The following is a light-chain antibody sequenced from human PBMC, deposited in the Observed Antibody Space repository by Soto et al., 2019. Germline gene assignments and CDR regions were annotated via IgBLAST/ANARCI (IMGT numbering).Light chain of an antibody. V-gene: IGLV2-23*01. J-gene: IGLJ2*01. CDR1: SSDVGSYNL. Sequence: QSVLTQPASVSGSPGQSITISCTGTSSDVGSYNLVSWYQQHPAKAPKLIIYDGSKRPSGVSHRFSGSKSGNTASLTISGLEDEDEDYYYCCSYARSTIVFGGGTKVTVL. CDR3: CSYARSTIV. CDR2: DGS.